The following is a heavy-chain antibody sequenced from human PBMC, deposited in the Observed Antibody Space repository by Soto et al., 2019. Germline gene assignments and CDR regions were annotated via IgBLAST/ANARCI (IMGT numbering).Heavy chain of an antibody. D-gene: IGHD6-13*01. CDR1: GGTFSSYA. CDR3: ARDRVAAGIYYYGMDV. V-gene: IGHV1-69*13. CDR2: IIPIFGTA. Sequence: SVKVSCKASGGTFSSYAISWVLQAPGQGLEWMGGIIPIFGTANYAQKFQGRVTITADESTSTAYMELSSLRSEDTAVYYCARDRVAAGIYYYGMDVWGQGTTVTVS. J-gene: IGHJ6*02.